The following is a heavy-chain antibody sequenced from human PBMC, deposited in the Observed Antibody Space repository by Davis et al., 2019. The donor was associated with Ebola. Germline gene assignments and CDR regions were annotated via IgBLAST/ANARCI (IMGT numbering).Heavy chain of an antibody. CDR1: GFTFSVYY. J-gene: IGHJ3*02. V-gene: IGHV3-11*06. CDR3: ARDVQYGSELAAFDI. Sequence: PGGSLSLSCAASGFTFSVYYMSWIRQAPGKGPEWVSSISSSASYKNYADSVKGRFTISRDNAKNSLYLQMNSLRAEDTAVYYCARDVQYGSELAAFDIWGQGTMVTVSS. CDR2: ISSSASYK. D-gene: IGHD3-10*01.